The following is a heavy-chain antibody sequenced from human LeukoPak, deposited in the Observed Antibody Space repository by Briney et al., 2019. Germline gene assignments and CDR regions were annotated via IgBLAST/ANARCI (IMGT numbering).Heavy chain of an antibody. D-gene: IGHD3-22*01. J-gene: IGHJ4*02. CDR3: ARVPYDSSGYLYYFDY. V-gene: IGHV4-4*07. CDR1: GGSINNYY. CDR2: IYTRGST. Sequence: RPSETLSLTCTVSGGSINNYYWSWIRQPAGKGLEWIGRIYTRGSTNYNPSLKSRVTMSVDTSKNQFSLKLSSVTAADTAVYYCARVPYDSSGYLYYFDYWGQGTLVTVSS.